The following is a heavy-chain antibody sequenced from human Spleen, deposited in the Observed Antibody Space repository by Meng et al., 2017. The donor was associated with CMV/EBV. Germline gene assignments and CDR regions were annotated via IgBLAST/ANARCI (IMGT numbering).Heavy chain of an antibody. V-gene: IGHV3-23*03. CDR3: AKVRRASGNYFDY. D-gene: IGHD1-26*01. CDR2: IYTGGSGT. CDR1: GFTFSNYA. Sequence: ESLKISCAASGFTFSNYAMTWVRQAPGKGLEWVSVIYTGGSGTYYADSVKGRFTISRDNSKNTLYLQMNNLRAEDTAIYYCAKVRRASGNYFDYWGQGTLVTVSS. J-gene: IGHJ4*02.